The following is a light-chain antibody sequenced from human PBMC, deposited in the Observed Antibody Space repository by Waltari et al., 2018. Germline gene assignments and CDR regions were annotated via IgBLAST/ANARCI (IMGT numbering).Light chain of an antibody. Sequence: IVLTQSPGTASLSPGERVTLSCRASQTVGSSSLAWYQQKPGQAPRLLIYRASRRATGIPDRFSGSGSGTDFSLTISRREAEDFAVYYCQHHGTLPETFGQGTKVEIK. J-gene: IGKJ1*01. CDR3: QHHGTLPET. CDR1: QTVGSSS. V-gene: IGKV3-20*01. CDR2: RAS.